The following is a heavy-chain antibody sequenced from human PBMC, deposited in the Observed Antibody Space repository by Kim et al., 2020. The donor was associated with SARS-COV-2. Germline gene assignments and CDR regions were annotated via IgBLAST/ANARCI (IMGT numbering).Heavy chain of an antibody. CDR1: GYTLTSYS. D-gene: IGHD3-10*01. CDR2: INTNTGNP. Sequence: ASVKVSCKASGYTLTSYSMNWVRQAPGQGLEWMGWINTNTGNPTYAQGFTGRFVFSLDTSVSTAYLQISSLKAEDTAVYYCARGIRPNGSGNYWAQQYNGMDVWGPGTMVTVSS. CDR3: ARGIRPNGSGNYWAQQYNGMDV. V-gene: IGHV7-4-1*02. J-gene: IGHJ6*02.